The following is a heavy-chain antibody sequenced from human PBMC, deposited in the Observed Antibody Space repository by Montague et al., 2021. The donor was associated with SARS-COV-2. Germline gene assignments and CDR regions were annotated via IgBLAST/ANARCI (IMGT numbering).Heavy chain of an antibody. J-gene: IGHJ3*01. CDR3: ARIKIVIRGVVPYRAFDV. Sequence: SETLSLTCAVSGDSISTTDWWSWVRQSPGKGLEWIGEIYQSGTTNYSPSLKSRVTITTDKSRDQFSLKLSSVTAADTAVYFCARIKIVIRGVVPYRAFDVWGQGTMVSVSS. CDR2: IYQSGTT. CDR1: GDSISTTDW. V-gene: IGHV4-4*02. D-gene: IGHD3-10*01.